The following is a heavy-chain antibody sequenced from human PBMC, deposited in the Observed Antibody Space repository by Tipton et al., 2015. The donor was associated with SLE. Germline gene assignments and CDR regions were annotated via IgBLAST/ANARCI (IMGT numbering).Heavy chain of an antibody. J-gene: IGHJ3*02. D-gene: IGHD6-19*01. CDR2: IYYSGST. CDR1: GGSISSGDYY. Sequence: TLSLTCTVSGGSISSGDYYWSWIRQPPGKGLEWIGYIYYSGSTYYNPSLKSRVTISVDTSKNQFSLKLSSVTAADTAVYYCARSSSGWYGAFDIWGQGTMVTVSS. CDR3: ARSSSGWYGAFDI. V-gene: IGHV4-30-4*01.